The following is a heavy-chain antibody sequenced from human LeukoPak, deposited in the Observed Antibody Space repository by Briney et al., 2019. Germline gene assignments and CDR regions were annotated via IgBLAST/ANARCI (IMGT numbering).Heavy chain of an antibody. V-gene: IGHV3-33*01. CDR3: ARDPVAAAGMYYYYGMDV. J-gene: IGHJ6*02. CDR2: IWYDGSNK. D-gene: IGHD6-13*01. CDR1: GFTFSSYG. Sequence: GGFLRLSCAASGFTFSSYGMHWVRQAPGKGLEWVAVIWYDGSNKYYADSVKGRFTISRDNAKNALYLQMNSLRAEDTAVYYCARDPVAAAGMYYYYGMDVWGQGTTVTVSS.